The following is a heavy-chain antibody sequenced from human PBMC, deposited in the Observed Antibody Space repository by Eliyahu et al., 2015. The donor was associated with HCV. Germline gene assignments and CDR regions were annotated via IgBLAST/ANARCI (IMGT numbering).Heavy chain of an antibody. V-gene: IGHV1-8*01. CDR2: MNPNSGNT. CDR1: GYTFTSYD. D-gene: IGHD4-17*01. CDR3: ARGNAQDGAFDY. J-gene: IGHJ4*02. Sequence: QVQLVQSGAEVKKPGASVKXSCKXSGYTFTSYDINWVXQATGQGLXWMGWMNPNSGNTGYAQKFQGRVTMTRNTSISTAYMELSSLRSEDTAVYYCARGNAQDGAFDYWGQGTLVTVSS.